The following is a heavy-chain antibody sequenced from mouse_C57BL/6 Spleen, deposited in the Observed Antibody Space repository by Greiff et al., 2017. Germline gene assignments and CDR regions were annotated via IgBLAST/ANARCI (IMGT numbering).Heavy chain of an antibody. CDR3: ARWDGTGYFDY. J-gene: IGHJ2*01. CDR1: GYTFTSYW. D-gene: IGHD3-3*01. CDR2: IHPNSGST. V-gene: IGHV1-64*01. Sequence: QVQLQQPGAELVKPGASVKLSCKASGYTFTSYWMHWVKQRPGQGLEWIGMIHPNSGSTNYNEKFKSKATLTVDKSSSTAYMQLSSLTSEDSAVYYCARWDGTGYFDYWGQGTTLTVSS.